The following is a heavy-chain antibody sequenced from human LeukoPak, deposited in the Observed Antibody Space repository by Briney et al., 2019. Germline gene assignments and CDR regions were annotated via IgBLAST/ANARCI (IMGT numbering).Heavy chain of an antibody. CDR1: GYTFTSYA. J-gene: IGHJ5*02. Sequence: ASVQVSCEASGYTFTSYAMHWVRQAPGQRLEWMGWINAGNGNTKYSQKFQGRVTITRDTSASTAYMELSSLRSEDTAVYYCARDHDIVVVPAADPNWFDPWGQGTLVTVSS. V-gene: IGHV1-3*01. CDR2: INAGNGNT. D-gene: IGHD2-2*01. CDR3: ARDHDIVVVPAADPNWFDP.